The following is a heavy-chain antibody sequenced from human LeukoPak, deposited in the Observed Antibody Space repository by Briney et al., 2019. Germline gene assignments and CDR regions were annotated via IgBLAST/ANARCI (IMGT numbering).Heavy chain of an antibody. CDR3: AKTSCSVGMDV. CDR2: ISGSGGRT. J-gene: IGHJ6*02. CDR1: GFTFSSYA. D-gene: IGHD3-10*02. V-gene: IGHV3-23*01. Sequence: GGSLALSCATSGFTFSSYAMSWLRQAPGKGLECGSAISGSGGRTYDADSVKGRFTISRDNSKNTLYLQMNSLRAEDTAVYYCAKTSCSVGMDVWGQGTTVTVSS.